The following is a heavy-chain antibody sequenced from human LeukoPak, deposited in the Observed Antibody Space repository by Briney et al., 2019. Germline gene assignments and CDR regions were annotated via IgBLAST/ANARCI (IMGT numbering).Heavy chain of an antibody. D-gene: IGHD4-23*01. V-gene: IGHV3-53*01. CDR3: VRRAGGYSHPYDY. J-gene: IGHJ4*02. CDR1: GFTVSSNY. Sequence: GGSLRLSCAASGFTVSSNYMSWVRQAPGKGLEWVSVIYSGGGTYYADSVRGRFTISRDDSENTLYLQMNSLRAEDTAVYCCVRRAGGYSHPYDYWGQGTLVTVSS. CDR2: IYSGGGT.